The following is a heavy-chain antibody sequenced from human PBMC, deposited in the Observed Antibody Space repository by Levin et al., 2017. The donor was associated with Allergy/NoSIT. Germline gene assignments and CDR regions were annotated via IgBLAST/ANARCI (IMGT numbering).Heavy chain of an antibody. J-gene: IGHJ6*02. CDR1: GFTFSDYY. CDR2: ISSNSRYT. Sequence: GGSLRLSCAASGFTFSDYYMNWIRQAPGKGLEGVSYISSNSRYTIYADSVKGRFTISRDNAKNSLYLQMNSLRAEDTAVYYCARDLENYYGSGSYSWAYYYYGMHVWGQGTTVTVSS. CDR3: ARDLENYYGSGSYSWAYYYYGMHV. D-gene: IGHD3-10*01. V-gene: IGHV3-11*05.